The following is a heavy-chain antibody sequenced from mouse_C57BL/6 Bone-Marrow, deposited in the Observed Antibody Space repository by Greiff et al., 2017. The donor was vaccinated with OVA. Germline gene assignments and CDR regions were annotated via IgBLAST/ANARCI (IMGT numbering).Heavy chain of an antibody. CDR3: ARDRGGY. CDR2: ISDGGSYT. V-gene: IGHV5-4*01. J-gene: IGHJ2*01. CDR1: GFTFSSYA. D-gene: IGHD3-3*01. Sequence: EVMLVESGGGLAKPGGSLKLSCAASGFTFSSYAMSWVRQTPEKRLEWVATISDGGSYTYYPDNVKGRFTISRDNAKNNLYLQMSHLKAEDTAMYYCARDRGGYWGQGTTLTVSS.